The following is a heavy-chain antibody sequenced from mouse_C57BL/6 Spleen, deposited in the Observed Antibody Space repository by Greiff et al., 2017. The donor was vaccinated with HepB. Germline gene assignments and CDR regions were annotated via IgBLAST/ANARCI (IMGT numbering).Heavy chain of an antibody. J-gene: IGHJ4*01. CDR2: ISSGGDYI. CDR3: TRSTMVTTKDAMDY. V-gene: IGHV5-9-1*02. CDR1: GFTFSSYA. Sequence: EVKLVESGEGLVKPGGSLKLSCAASGFTFSSYAMSWVRQTPEKRLEWVAYISSGGDYIYYADTVKGRFTISRDNARNTLYLQMSSLKSEDTAMYYCTRSTMVTTKDAMDYWGQGTSVTVSS. D-gene: IGHD2-2*01.